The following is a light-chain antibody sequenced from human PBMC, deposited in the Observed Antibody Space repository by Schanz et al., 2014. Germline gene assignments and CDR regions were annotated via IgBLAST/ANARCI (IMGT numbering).Light chain of an antibody. CDR1: QSVSSN. CDR2: GAS. J-gene: IGKJ1*01. Sequence: IVLTQSPATLSLSPGDSATLSCRASQSVSSNLAWYQQKPGQSPRLLIYGASTRATGIPARFSGSVSGTEFTLTISSVQSEDVAVYFCHQYYTTEGTFGQGTKV. CDR3: HQYYTTEGT. V-gene: IGKV3D-15*01.